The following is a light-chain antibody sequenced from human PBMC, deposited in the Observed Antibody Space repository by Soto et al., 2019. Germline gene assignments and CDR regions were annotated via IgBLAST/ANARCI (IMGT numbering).Light chain of an antibody. Sequence: DIQMTQSPSSLSASVGGRVTITCRASQSISTNLNWYQQKPGKAPKLLIYAASSLQSGVPSRFSGSGSGTDFTLTISSLQPEDFATYYCQQSYSTPPWTFGQGTKVEIK. J-gene: IGKJ1*01. CDR3: QQSYSTPPWT. CDR1: QSISTN. V-gene: IGKV1-39*01. CDR2: AAS.